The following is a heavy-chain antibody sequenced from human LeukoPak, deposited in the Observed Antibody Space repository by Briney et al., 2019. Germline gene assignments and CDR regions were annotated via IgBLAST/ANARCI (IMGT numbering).Heavy chain of an antibody. CDR1: GFTFSNYW. CDR2: IKQDGSEK. V-gene: IGHV3-7*04. D-gene: IGHD6-19*01. CDR3: ARVAVADY. J-gene: IGHJ4*02. Sequence: PGGSLRLSCAASGFTFSNYWMAWVRQAPGKGLEWVANIKQDGSEKYYVDSVKGRFTISRDNARNSLYLQMNSLRAEDTGVYYCARVAVADYWGQGTLVTVSS.